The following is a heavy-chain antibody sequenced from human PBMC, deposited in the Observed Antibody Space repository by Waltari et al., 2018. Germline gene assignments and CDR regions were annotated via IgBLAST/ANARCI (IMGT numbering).Heavy chain of an antibody. Sequence: QVQLVQSGAEVKKPGSSVKVSCKASGGTFSSYAISWVRQAPGQGLEWMGGIIPILGRANYEQKFQGRVTITADESTSTAYMELSSLRSEDTAVYYCARDRLITNAFDIWGQGTMVTVSS. V-gene: IGHV1-69*11. CDR2: IIPILGRA. CDR1: GGTFSSYA. CDR3: ARDRLITNAFDI. D-gene: IGHD3-16*01. J-gene: IGHJ3*02.